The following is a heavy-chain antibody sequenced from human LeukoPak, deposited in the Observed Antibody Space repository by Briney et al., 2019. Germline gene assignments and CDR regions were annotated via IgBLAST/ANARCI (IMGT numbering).Heavy chain of an antibody. CDR2: FDPEDGET. J-gene: IGHJ4*02. CDR1: GYTLTELS. CDR3: ATGGELPEYYFDY. V-gene: IGHV1-24*01. Sequence: ASVKVSCKVSGYTLTELSMHWVRQAPRKGLEWMGGFDPEDGETIYAQKFQGRVTMTEDTSTDTAYMELSSLRSEDTAVYYCATGGELPEYYFDYWGQGTLVTVSS. D-gene: IGHD1-26*01.